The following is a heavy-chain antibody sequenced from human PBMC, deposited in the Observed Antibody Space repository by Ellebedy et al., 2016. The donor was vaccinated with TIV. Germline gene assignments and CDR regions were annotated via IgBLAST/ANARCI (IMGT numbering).Heavy chain of an antibody. CDR1: GGSISSGDYY. Sequence: MPSETLSLTCTVSGGSISSGDYYWSWIRQPPGKGLEWIGYIYYSGSTYYNPSLKSRVTISVDTSKNQFSLKLSSVTAADTAVYYCAYSAAKNWYFDLWGRGTLVTVSS. J-gene: IGHJ2*01. CDR3: AYSAAKNWYFDL. CDR2: IYYSGST. V-gene: IGHV4-30-4*02. D-gene: IGHD6-13*01.